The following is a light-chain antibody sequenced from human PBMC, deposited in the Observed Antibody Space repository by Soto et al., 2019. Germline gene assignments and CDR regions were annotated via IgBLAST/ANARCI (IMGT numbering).Light chain of an antibody. CDR3: HQYGTSPQT. V-gene: IGKV3-20*01. J-gene: IGKJ1*01. CDR1: QSVSSSY. Sequence: EIVLTQSPGTLSLSPGERATLSCRASQSVSSSYSAWYQQKPGQAPRLLIYGASSRATGIPDRFSGSGSGTDFTLTISRLEPEDFAVYYCHQYGTSPQTFGQGTKVEIK. CDR2: GAS.